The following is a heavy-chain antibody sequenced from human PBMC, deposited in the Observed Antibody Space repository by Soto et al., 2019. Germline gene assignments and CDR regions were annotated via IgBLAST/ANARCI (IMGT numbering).Heavy chain of an antibody. CDR3: AKDSGSSGYPPTFDP. Sequence: EVQLVESGGGLVQPGRSLRLSCAASGFTFDDYAMHWVRQVPGKGLEWVSGISWNSGSIGYADSVKGRFTISRDNAKNSLYLQMNSLRAEDTALYYCAKDSGSSGYPPTFDPWGQGTLVTVSS. CDR1: GFTFDDYA. CDR2: ISWNSGSI. D-gene: IGHD3-22*01. J-gene: IGHJ5*02. V-gene: IGHV3-9*01.